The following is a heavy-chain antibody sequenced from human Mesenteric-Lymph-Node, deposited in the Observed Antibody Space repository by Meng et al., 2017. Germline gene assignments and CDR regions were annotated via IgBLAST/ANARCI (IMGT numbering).Heavy chain of an antibody. CDR1: GDSVSTHSAA. CDR3: ARDPAAFDF. V-gene: IGHV6-1*01. CDR2: TYYKSKWYN. J-gene: IGHJ4*02. Sequence: QVQLQQSGPGLVKPSQTHSLTCAISGDSVSTHSAAWNWIRQSPSGGLEWLGRTYYKSKWYNDYAESVKSRITINPDTSKNQFSLQLNSVTPEDTAVYYCARDPAAFDFWGQGILVTVSS. D-gene: IGHD6-25*01.